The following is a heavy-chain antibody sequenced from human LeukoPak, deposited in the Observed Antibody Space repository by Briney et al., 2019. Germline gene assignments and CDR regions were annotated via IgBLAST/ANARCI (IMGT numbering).Heavy chain of an antibody. Sequence: ASVKVSCKTSGYTFVNFGISWVRQAPGQGLEWMGWISTSTTDTNYAQKFQGRVTITRDTSASTAYMELSSLRSEDTAVYYCAREKYSGYEIDYWGQGTLVTVSS. D-gene: IGHD5-12*01. CDR2: ISTSTTDT. CDR3: AREKYSGYEIDY. J-gene: IGHJ4*02. CDR1: GYTFVNFG. V-gene: IGHV1-18*04.